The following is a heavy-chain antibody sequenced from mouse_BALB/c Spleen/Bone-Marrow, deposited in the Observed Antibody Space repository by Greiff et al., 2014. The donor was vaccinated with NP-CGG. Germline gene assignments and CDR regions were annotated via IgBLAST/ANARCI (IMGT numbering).Heavy chain of an antibody. V-gene: IGHV5-12-1*01. CDR2: ISHGGGTT. CDR3: TRHGGYYPYYYAMDY. D-gene: IGHD2-3*01. J-gene: IGHJ4*01. CDR1: GFAFSSYD. Sequence: VQLQQSGGGLVKPGGSLKLSCAASGFAFSSYDMSWVRQTPEKRLEWVAYISHGGGTTYYSDTVKGRFTISRDNAKNTLYLQMSSLKSEDTAIYYCTRHGGYYPYYYAMDYWGQGTSVTVSS.